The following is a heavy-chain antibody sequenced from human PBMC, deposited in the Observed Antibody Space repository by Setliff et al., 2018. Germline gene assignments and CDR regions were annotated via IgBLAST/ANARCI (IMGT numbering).Heavy chain of an antibody. D-gene: IGHD2-2*01. CDR3: ARAPPTVVIPPGRAFFDP. V-gene: IGHV1-8*02. Sequence: ASVKVSCKASGYPFISYDINWVRQAPGQGLEWMGWMNPNSGKTGYAQKFQGRVIMTRNTSISTAYLELNTLRSDDTAVYYCARAPPTVVIPPGRAFFDPWGQGTLVTVSS. CDR1: GYPFISYD. J-gene: IGHJ5*02. CDR2: MNPNSGKT.